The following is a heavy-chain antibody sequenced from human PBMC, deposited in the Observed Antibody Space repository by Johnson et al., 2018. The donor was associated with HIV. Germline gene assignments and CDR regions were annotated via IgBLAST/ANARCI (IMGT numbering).Heavy chain of an antibody. CDR3: VKDLYCIDGVCRTDAFDI. CDR1: GFTFDDYA. J-gene: IGHJ3*02. Sequence: VQLVESGGGLVQPGRSLRLSCAASGFTFDDYAMHRVRQAPGKGLDRVSGCSWNSGNIGYADSVKGRITISRDNAKNYLYLQMNSLGVEDTAIYYCVKDLYCIDGVCRTDAFDIWGQGTVVTVSS. CDR2: CSWNSGNI. V-gene: IGHV3-9*01. D-gene: IGHD2-8*01.